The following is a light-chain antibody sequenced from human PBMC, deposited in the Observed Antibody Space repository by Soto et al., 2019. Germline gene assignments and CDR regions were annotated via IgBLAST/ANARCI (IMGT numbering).Light chain of an antibody. CDR3: QQYGSSPT. V-gene: IGKV3-20*01. J-gene: IGKJ1*01. CDR1: QSVRSSY. CDR2: GAS. Sequence: EIVLTQSPGTLSLSPGERATLSCRASQSVRSSYLAWYQQKPGQAPRLLIYGASSRATGIPDRFSGSGSGTDLTLTISRLEPEDFAVYYCQQYGSSPTFGQRTKVEIK.